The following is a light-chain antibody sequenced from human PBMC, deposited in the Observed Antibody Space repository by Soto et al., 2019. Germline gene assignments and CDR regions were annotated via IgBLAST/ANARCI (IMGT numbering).Light chain of an antibody. V-gene: IGKV1-5*01. J-gene: IGKJ5*01. CDR1: QRINSW. Sequence: DIQMTQSPSTLSAXXXXXXXXXXRASQRINSWLAWYQQKKGEDPKLLIYDVSSLQSGVPSRFSGSGSGTEFTLTISSLQPDDFATYYCQQSYSTLTFGQGTRLEIK. CDR2: DVS. CDR3: QQSYSTLT.